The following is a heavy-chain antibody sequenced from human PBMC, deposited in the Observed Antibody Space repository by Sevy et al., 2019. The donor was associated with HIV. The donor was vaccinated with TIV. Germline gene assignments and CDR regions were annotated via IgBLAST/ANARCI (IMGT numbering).Heavy chain of an antibody. Sequence: ASVKVSCKASGYTFTIYGINWVRQAPGQGLEWMGWISADNGDTNHAQKLQGRVTMTTDTSTSTAYMELRSLRSDDTAMYYCARSDTSGHYYVFDYWGQGTLVTVSS. D-gene: IGHD3-22*01. CDR2: ISADNGDT. J-gene: IGHJ4*02. V-gene: IGHV1-18*01. CDR3: ARSDTSGHYYVFDY. CDR1: GYTFTIYG.